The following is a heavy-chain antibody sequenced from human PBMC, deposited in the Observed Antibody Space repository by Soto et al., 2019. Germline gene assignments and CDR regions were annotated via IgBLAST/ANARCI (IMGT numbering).Heavy chain of an antibody. V-gene: IGHV1-69*13. CDR3: ARDSSSSLALYYYYYYGMDV. Sequence: SVKVSCKASGGTFSSYAISWVRQAPGQGLEWMGGIIPIFGTANYAQKIQGRVTITADESTSTAYMELSSLRSEDTAVYYCARDSSSSLALYYYYYYGMDVWGQGTTVTVSS. CDR2: IIPIFGTA. J-gene: IGHJ6*02. CDR1: GGTFSSYA. D-gene: IGHD6-6*01.